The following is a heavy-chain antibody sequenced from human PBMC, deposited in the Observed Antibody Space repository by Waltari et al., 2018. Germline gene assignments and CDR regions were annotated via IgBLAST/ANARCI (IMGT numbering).Heavy chain of an antibody. D-gene: IGHD3-10*01. CDR1: GGTFSSYA. CDR3: AREGTMVQGVIPLEY. V-gene: IGHV1-69*04. Sequence: QVQLVQSGAEVKKPGSSVKVSCKASGGTFSSYAIIWLRQAPGQGLEWMGGIIPILGIANYAQKFQGRVTITADESTSTAYMELSSLRSEDTAVYYCAREGTMVQGVIPLEYWGQGTLVTVSS. J-gene: IGHJ4*02. CDR2: IIPILGIA.